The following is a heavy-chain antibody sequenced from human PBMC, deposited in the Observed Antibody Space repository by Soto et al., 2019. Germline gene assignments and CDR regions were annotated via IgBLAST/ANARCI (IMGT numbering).Heavy chain of an antibody. CDR1: GGFVSSGGYY. Sequence: SETLSLTCTVSGGFVSSGGYYWNWIRQHPGKGLEWIGYIYYSGTTYYNPSLKSRITLSIDTSKNQFSLRLNSVTAADTAVYYCERNPNGDYEFDYWGQGTLVTVSS. D-gene: IGHD4-17*01. J-gene: IGHJ4*02. CDR3: ERNPNGDYEFDY. V-gene: IGHV4-31*03. CDR2: IYYSGTT.